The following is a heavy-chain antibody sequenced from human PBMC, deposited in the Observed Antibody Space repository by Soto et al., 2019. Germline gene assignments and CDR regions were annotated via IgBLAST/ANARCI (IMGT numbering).Heavy chain of an antibody. Sequence: QVQLVQSGAEVKKPGSSVKVSCKTSGVSFTNNGLGWVRQAPGHGLEWMGGVSPPFRTSNYARKFQGRISLTADASTGTVNMERSSLTSEDPAQYYCARVLYYGSGSYSPYGMDVWGQGTTVTVSS. V-gene: IGHV1-69*01. CDR2: VSPPFRTS. J-gene: IGHJ6*02. D-gene: IGHD3-10*01. CDR3: ARVLYYGSGSYSPYGMDV. CDR1: GVSFTNNG.